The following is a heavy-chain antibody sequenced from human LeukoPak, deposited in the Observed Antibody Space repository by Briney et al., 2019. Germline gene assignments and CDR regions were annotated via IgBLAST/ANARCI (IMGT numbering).Heavy chain of an antibody. J-gene: IGHJ1*01. CDR1: GFTFTSSA. Sequence: SVKVSCKASGFTFTSSAVQWVRQARGQRLEWIGWIVVGSGNTNYAQKFQERVTITRDMSTSTAYMELSSLRSEDTAVYYCAADPYCRGGSCYSQHWGQGTLVTVSS. CDR2: IVVGSGNT. D-gene: IGHD2-15*01. CDR3: AADPYCRGGSCYSQH. V-gene: IGHV1-58*01.